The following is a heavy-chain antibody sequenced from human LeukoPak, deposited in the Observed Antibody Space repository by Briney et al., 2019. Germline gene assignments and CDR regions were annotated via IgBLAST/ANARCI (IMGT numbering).Heavy chain of an antibody. V-gene: IGHV3-49*04. J-gene: IGHJ4*02. CDR3: AREASRGAVADLFDY. D-gene: IGHD6-19*01. Sequence: PGRSLRLSCTASGFTFGDYAMSWVRQAPGKGLEWVGFIRSKAYGGTTEYAASVKGRFTISRDDSKSIAYLQMNSLKTEDTAVYYCAREASRGAVADLFDYWGQGTLVTVSS. CDR2: IRSKAYGGTT. CDR1: GFTFGDYA.